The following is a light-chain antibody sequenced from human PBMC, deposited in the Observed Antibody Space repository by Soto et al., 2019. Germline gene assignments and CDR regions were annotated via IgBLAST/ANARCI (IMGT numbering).Light chain of an antibody. V-gene: IGLV1-44*01. J-gene: IGLJ2*01. Sequence: QSVLTQPPSASGTPGQRVTISCSGSSSNIGSNNVNWYQQLPGSTPKLLMYSTNQQPSGVPARFSGSKSGTSASLAISGLLSADEDDYYYGRWDGSLSVVLFGRGTKLTVL. CDR1: SSNIGSNN. CDR3: GRWDGSLSVVL. CDR2: STN.